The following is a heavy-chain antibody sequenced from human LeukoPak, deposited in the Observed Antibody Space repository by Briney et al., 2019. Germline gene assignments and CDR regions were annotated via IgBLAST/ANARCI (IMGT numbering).Heavy chain of an antibody. Sequence: GGSLRLSCAASGFTFSSYGLHWVRQAPGKGLEWVAIVSYDGSNKYYADSVQGRFTISRDNSKNTLYLQMNSLRAEDTAVYYCAKDLGGGSGCYDLWGRGTLVTVSS. CDR1: GFTFSSYG. CDR2: VSYDGSNK. V-gene: IGHV3-30*18. J-gene: IGHJ2*01. CDR3: AKDLGGGSGCYDL. D-gene: IGHD6-19*01.